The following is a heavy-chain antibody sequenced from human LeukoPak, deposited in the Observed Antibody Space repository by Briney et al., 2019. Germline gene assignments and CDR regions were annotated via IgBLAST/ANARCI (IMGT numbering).Heavy chain of an antibody. Sequence: GGSLRLSCAASGFTFSNYAMNWVRQAPGKGLEWVSAISGSGDSTYYADSVKGRFTVSRDNSKNTLYLQMNSLRAEDTALYYCAKDHDYYASGPIWGQGTMVTVSS. CDR3: AKDHDYYASGPI. D-gene: IGHD3-10*01. J-gene: IGHJ3*02. V-gene: IGHV3-23*01. CDR2: ISGSGDST. CDR1: GFTFSNYA.